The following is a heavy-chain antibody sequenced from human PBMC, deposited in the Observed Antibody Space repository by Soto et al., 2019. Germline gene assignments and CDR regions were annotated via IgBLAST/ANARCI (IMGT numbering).Heavy chain of an antibody. D-gene: IGHD3-9*01. CDR2: ISYDGINK. CDR3: AKDGDYDKSGMDV. Sequence: GGSLRLSCAASGFTFSSYVMHWVCQAPGKGLEWVAVISYDGINKYYADSVKGRFTISRDNSKNTLYLQMNSLRAEDTAVYYCAKDGDYDKSGMDVWGQGTTLTVSS. J-gene: IGHJ6*02. CDR1: GFTFSSYV. V-gene: IGHV3-30*18.